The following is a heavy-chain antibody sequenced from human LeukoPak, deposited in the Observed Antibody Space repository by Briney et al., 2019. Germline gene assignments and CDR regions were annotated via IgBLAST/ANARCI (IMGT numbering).Heavy chain of an antibody. J-gene: IGHJ4*02. V-gene: IGHV3-7*01. D-gene: IGHD2-15*01. CDR3: ARDKVVGATYLDY. CDR2: IKQDGTEK. Sequence: GGSLRLSCAASGFTFTNYPIHWVRQAPGKGLEWVANIKQDGTEKYYVDSVKGQFTISRDNAKNSVYLQMNSLRAEDTAVYYCARDKVVGATYLDYWGQGTLVTVSS. CDR1: GFTFTNYP.